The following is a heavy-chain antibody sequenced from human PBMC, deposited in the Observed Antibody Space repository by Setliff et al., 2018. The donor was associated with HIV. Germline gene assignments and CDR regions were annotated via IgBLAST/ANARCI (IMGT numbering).Heavy chain of an antibody. D-gene: IGHD3-10*01. V-gene: IGHV4-34*01. CDR3: ARYGPDTYQPLWSFGV. Sequence: LSLTCAVYGGSFSGYYWSWIRQPPGKGLEWIGEINHSGTTNYNPSLKSRVTISMDTSKNQFSLKLTSVTAADTSVYYCARYGPDTYQPLWSFGVWGRGTMVTVSS. CDR1: GGSFSGYY. CDR2: INHSGTT. J-gene: IGHJ2*01.